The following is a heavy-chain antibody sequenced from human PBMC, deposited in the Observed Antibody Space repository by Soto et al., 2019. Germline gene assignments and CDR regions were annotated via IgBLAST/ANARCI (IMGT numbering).Heavy chain of an antibody. CDR1: GGNIGNINGC. D-gene: IGHD1-26*01. V-gene: IGHV4-39*01. CDR2: IYYTEGT. Sequence: SQTHRLSYTVAGGNIGNINGCWTWIRLPPGKGLEWIGNIYYTEGTYYNPSLKSRVTISVDTSKNQVSLKLFSVTAADTAVYYCVSAAKWELLFDYWGEGTLVTVSS. CDR3: VSAAKWELLFDY. J-gene: IGHJ4*02.